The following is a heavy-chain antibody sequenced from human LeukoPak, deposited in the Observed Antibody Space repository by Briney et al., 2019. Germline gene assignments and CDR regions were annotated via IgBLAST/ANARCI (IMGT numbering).Heavy chain of an antibody. Sequence: GGSLRLSCAASGFTFSSYAMHWVRQAPGKGLEWVAVISYDGSNKYYADSVKGRFTISRDNSKNTLYLQMNSLRAEDTAVYYCARDSDGYYYDSSGYFPWGQGTLVTVSS. CDR1: GFTFSSYA. V-gene: IGHV3-30-3*01. CDR3: ARDSDGYYYDSSGYFP. CDR2: ISYDGSNK. J-gene: IGHJ5*02. D-gene: IGHD3-22*01.